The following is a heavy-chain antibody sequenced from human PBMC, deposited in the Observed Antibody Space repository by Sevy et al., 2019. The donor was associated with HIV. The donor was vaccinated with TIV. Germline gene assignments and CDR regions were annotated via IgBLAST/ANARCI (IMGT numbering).Heavy chain of an antibody. CDR2: IRYDGTTK. CDR1: TFDFSSSG. V-gene: IGHV3-30*02. CDR3: ARLGSTTVTTSDAFDI. Sequence: LSLTCAASTFDFSSSGMNWVRQAPGKGLEWVTCIRYDGTTKYYRDSVKGRFTISRDNSKNTVYLQMNSLRPEDTATYYCARLGSTTVTTSDAFDIWVQGTTVTVSS. J-gene: IGHJ3*02. D-gene: IGHD4-17*01.